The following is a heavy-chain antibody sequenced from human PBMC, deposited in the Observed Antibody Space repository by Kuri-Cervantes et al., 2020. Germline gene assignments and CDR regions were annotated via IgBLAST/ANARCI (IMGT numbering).Heavy chain of an antibody. J-gene: IGHJ6*02. CDR2: ISSSSYI. Sequence: GESLKISCAASGFTFSNSDMNWVRQAPGKGLEWVSSISSSSYIYYADSVKGRFTISRDNAKNSLYLQMNSLRAEDTAVYYCARDSGVWFGDYYYGMDVWGQGTTVTVSS. D-gene: IGHD3-10*01. CDR1: GFTFSNSD. V-gene: IGHV3-69-1*01. CDR3: ARDSGVWFGDYYYGMDV.